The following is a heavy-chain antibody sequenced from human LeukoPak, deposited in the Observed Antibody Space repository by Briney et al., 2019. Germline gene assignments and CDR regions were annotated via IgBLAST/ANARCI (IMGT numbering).Heavy chain of an antibody. J-gene: IGHJ4*02. CDR3: ARVAGTGYFDY. D-gene: IGHD1-1*01. Sequence: SETLSLPCTVSGYSISSGYYWGWIRQPPGKGLEWIGSIYHSGSTYYNPSLKSRVTISVDTSKNQFSLNLSSVTAADTAVYYCARVAGTGYFDYCGQGNVATVSS. CDR2: IYHSGST. V-gene: IGHV4-38-2*02. CDR1: GYSISSGYY.